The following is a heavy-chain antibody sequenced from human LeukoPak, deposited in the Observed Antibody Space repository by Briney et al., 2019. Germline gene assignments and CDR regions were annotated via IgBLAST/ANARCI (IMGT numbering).Heavy chain of an antibody. J-gene: IGHJ4*02. V-gene: IGHV3-30-3*02. CDR3: AKRGSRSVYYFDY. CDR1: GFTFNSFA. Sequence: GGSLRLSCAASGFTFNSFAMHWVRQAPGKGLEWVALISYDGSNKYYADSVKGRFTISRDNSKNTLYLQMNSLRAEDTAVYYCAKRGSRSVYYFDYWGQGTLVTVSS. D-gene: IGHD1-26*01. CDR2: ISYDGSNK.